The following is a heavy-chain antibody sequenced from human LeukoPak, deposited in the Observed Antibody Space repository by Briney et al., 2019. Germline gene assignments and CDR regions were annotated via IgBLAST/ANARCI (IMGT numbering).Heavy chain of an antibody. Sequence: PSETLSLTCTVSGGSISSSSYYWGWIRQPPGKGLELIGSIYYSGSTYYNPSLKSRVTISVDTSKNQFSLKLSSVTAADTAVYYCARRGFGESHGTYYFDYWGQGTLVTVSS. V-gene: IGHV4-39*01. CDR2: IYYSGST. D-gene: IGHD3-10*01. CDR3: ARRGFGESHGTYYFDY. CDR1: GGSISSSSYY. J-gene: IGHJ4*02.